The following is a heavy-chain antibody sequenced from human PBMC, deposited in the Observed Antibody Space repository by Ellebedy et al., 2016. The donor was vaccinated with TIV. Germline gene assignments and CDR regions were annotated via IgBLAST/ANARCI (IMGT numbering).Heavy chain of an antibody. V-gene: IGHV1-24*01. CDR1: GYTLTELS. Sequence: ASVKVSCXVSGYTLTELSMHWVRQAPGKGLEWMGGFDPEDGETIYAQKFQGRVTMTRDTSTSTVYMELSSLRSEDTAVYYCARDLYHSSGSYYPGNYYYYGMDVWGQGTTVTVSS. J-gene: IGHJ6*02. D-gene: IGHD1-26*01. CDR2: FDPEDGET. CDR3: ARDLYHSSGSYYPGNYYYYGMDV.